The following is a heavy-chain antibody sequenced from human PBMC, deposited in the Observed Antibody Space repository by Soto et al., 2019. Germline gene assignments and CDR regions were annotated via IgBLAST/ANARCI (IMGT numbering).Heavy chain of an antibody. J-gene: IGHJ4*02. D-gene: IGHD6-13*01. Sequence: GSLRLSCAASGFTFSSYGMHWVRQAPGKGLEWVAVISYDGSNKYYADSVKGRFTISRDNSKNTLYLQMNSLRAEDTAVYYCAKADIAAAAPSKSYFDYWGQGTLVTVSS. CDR2: ISYDGSNK. CDR3: AKADIAAAAPSKSYFDY. CDR1: GFTFSSYG. V-gene: IGHV3-30*18.